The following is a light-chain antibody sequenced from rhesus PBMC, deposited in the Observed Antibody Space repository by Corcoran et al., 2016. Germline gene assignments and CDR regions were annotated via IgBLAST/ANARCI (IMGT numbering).Light chain of an antibody. CDR2: CAS. Sequence: QVILTQSPATLSLSPGERATLSCRASQSVSSYLAWYQQKPGQAPKLLIYCASSRAPGIPARFSGRGSGTEFTLTISSLEPEDFAVYDCQKYSSSPFTFGPGTKLDIK. CDR3: QKYSSSPFT. CDR1: QSVSSY. V-gene: IGKV3-53*02. J-gene: IGKJ3*01.